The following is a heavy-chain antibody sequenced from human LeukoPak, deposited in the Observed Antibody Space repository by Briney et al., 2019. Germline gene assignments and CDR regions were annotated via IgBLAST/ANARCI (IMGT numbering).Heavy chain of an antibody. CDR3: VGLPADEGFDY. D-gene: IGHD3-16*01. CDR2: IWYDGSNK. CDR1: GFTFSSYG. J-gene: IGHJ4*02. Sequence: GGSLRLSCAASGFTFSSYGMHWVRQAPGKGLEWVAVIWYDGSNKYYADSVKGRFTISRDNSKNTPYLQMNSLRAEDTAVYYCVGLPADEGFDYWGQGTLVTVSS. V-gene: IGHV3-33*01.